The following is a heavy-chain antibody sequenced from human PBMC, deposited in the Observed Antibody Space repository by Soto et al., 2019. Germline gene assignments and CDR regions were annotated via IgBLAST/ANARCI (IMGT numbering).Heavy chain of an antibody. CDR3: ARGAIAAIGKGRANWFDP. CDR1: GVSISGYY. Sequence: SLTCTVSGVSISGYYWSWIRQPPGNGLEWIGYIYYSGSNNYNPSLKSRVTISVDASKNQFSLKLSSVTAADTAVYYCARGAIAAIGKGRANWFDPWGQGTLVTVSS. D-gene: IGHD6-13*01. CDR2: IYYSGSN. J-gene: IGHJ5*02. V-gene: IGHV4-59*01.